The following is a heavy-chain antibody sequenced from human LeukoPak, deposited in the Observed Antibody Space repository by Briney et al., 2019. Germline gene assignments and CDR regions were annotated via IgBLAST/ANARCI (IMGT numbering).Heavy chain of an antibody. CDR3: ARDRGARIAVAGYFDY. D-gene: IGHD6-19*01. J-gene: IGHJ4*02. V-gene: IGHV1-18*01. CDR2: ISAYNGNT. Sequence: GASVKVSCKASGYTFTSYAMHWVRQAPGQRLEWMGWISAYNGNTNYAQKLQGRVTMTTDTSTSTAYMELRSLRSDDTAVYYCARDRGARIAVAGYFDYWGQGTLVTVSS. CDR1: GYTFTSYA.